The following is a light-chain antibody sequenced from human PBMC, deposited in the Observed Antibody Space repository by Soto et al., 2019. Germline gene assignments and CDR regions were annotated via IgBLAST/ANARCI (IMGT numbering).Light chain of an antibody. CDR1: QSVSSY. CDR2: DAS. CDR3: QQRSNWPPTWT. V-gene: IGKV3-11*01. Sequence: EIVLTQSPATLSLSPGERATLSCRASQSVSSYLAWYQQKPGQAPRLLIYDASNRATGVPARFSGSGSGTEFTLTISSLEPEDFAVYYCQQRSNWPPTWTFGQGTKV. J-gene: IGKJ1*01.